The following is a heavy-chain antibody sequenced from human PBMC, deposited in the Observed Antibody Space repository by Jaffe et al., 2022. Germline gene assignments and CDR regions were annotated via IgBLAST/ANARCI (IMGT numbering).Heavy chain of an antibody. J-gene: IGHJ4*02. CDR1: GGSLSGPY. CDR3: AMVDWRYYGNNDY. Sequence: QVQLQQWGAGLLKPSETLALTCVVHGGSLSGPYWAWIRQPPGQGLEWIGEIHHSGTTYYSPSLNSRVTISVDTSRNQFSLKLYSVTAADTAVYYCAMVDWRYYGNNDYWGQGSLVTVSS. D-gene: IGHD3-10*01. CDR2: IHHSGTT. V-gene: IGHV4-34*02.